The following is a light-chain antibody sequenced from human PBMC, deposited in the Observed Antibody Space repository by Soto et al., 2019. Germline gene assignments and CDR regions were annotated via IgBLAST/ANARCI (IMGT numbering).Light chain of an antibody. CDR2: WAS. V-gene: IGKV4-1*01. CDR1: QSVSYSPTKKNY. CDR3: QQYYTTPPT. Sequence: DIVMTQSPHSLAVSLGERATINCKARQSVSYSPTKKNYLAWYQQKEGQPPKVLIYWASTRESGVPDRISGSGSGTDFTLTISGLQPEDVAVYYCQQYYTTPPTFGQGTKVDIK. J-gene: IGKJ1*01.